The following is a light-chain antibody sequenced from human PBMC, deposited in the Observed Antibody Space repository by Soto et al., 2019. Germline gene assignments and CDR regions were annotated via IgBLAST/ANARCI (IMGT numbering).Light chain of an antibody. CDR2: GAS. CDR3: QQYDSSPRT. CDR1: QSVSSNF. J-gene: IGKJ1*01. Sequence: ENVLTQSPGTLSLPPGERATLSCRASQSVSSNFLAWYQQKPGQAPRLLIYGASNRATGIPDRFSGSGSGTDFTLTISRLEPEDFAVYYCQQYDSSPRTFGQGTKVDIK. V-gene: IGKV3-20*01.